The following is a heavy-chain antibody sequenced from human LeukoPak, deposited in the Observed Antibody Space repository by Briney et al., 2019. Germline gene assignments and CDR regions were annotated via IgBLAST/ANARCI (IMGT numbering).Heavy chain of an antibody. V-gene: IGHV3-7*01. CDR3: ARSRWPEDL. CDR2: IRQDGNDK. Sequence: GGSLRLSCTASGFTFSSNWMSWVRQAPGKGLEWLANIRQDGNDKHYVDSMKGRFTISIDNAKNSVFLQMNSLRTEDTAIYYCARSRWPEDLWGRGTLVTVSS. CDR1: GFTFSSNW. J-gene: IGHJ5*02. D-gene: IGHD4-23*01.